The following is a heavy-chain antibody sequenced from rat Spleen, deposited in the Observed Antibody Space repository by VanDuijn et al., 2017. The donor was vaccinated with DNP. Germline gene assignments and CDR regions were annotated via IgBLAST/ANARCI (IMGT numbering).Heavy chain of an antibody. J-gene: IGHJ2*01. CDR2: ITKSGGST. D-gene: IGHD1-4*01. CDR3: ARQGGPGYNFDY. CDR1: GFTFSDYG. V-gene: IGHV5S13*01. Sequence: EVQLVQSGGGLVQPGRSLKLSCAASGFTFSDYGMAWVRQAPTKGLEWVASITKSGGSTYYRDSVKGRFTISRHNAKSTLYLQMGSLRSEDTATYYCARQGGPGYNFDYWGQGVLVTVSS.